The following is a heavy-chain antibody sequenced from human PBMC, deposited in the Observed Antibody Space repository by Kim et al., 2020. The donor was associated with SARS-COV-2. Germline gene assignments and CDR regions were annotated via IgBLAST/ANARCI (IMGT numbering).Heavy chain of an antibody. CDR2: IWYDGSNK. Sequence: GGSLRLSCAASGFTFSSYGMHWVRQAPGKGLEWVAVIWYDGSNKYYADSVKGRFTISRDNSKNTLYLQMNSLRAEDTAVYYCAKAQSSGWVRGFDYWGQGTLVTVSS. CDR3: AKAQSSGWVRGFDY. V-gene: IGHV3-33*06. CDR1: GFTFSSYG. D-gene: IGHD6-19*01. J-gene: IGHJ4*02.